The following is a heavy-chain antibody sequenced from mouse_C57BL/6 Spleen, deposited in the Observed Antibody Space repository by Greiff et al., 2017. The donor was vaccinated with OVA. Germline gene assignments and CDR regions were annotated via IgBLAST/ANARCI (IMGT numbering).Heavy chain of an antibody. CDR3: VRQGGYSYFDY. CDR1: GFSFHTYA. V-gene: IGHV10-1*01. Sequence: EVQLVESGGGLVQPKGSLKLSCAASGFSFHTYAMNWVRQAPGKGLEWVARIRSKSNNYATYYADSVKDRFTISRDDSESMLYLQMNNLKTEDTAMYYCVRQGGYSYFDYWGQGTTLTVSS. CDR2: IRSKSNNYAT. J-gene: IGHJ2*01. D-gene: IGHD2-3*01.